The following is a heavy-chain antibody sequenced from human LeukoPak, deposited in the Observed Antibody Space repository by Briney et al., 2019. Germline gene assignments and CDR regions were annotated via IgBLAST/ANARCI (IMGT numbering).Heavy chain of an antibody. Sequence: ASVKVSCKASGYTFTSYDINWVRQAPGQGLEWMGWISAYNGNTNYAQKFQGRVTMTADTSTSTAYMELRRLRSDDTAVYYCASLLICSGSYCLDYWGQGTLVTVSS. CDR3: ASLLICSGSYCLDY. J-gene: IGHJ4*02. V-gene: IGHV1-18*01. CDR1: GYTFTSYD. CDR2: ISAYNGNT. D-gene: IGHD3-10*02.